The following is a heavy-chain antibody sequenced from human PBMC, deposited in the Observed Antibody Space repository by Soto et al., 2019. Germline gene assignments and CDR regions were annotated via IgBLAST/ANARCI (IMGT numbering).Heavy chain of an antibody. CDR3: ARDLRDGYTSSSFDP. V-gene: IGHV4-59*01. CDR2: IYYSGST. Sequence: PSETLSLTCTVSGGSISSYYWSWIRQPPGKGLEWIGYIYYSGSTNYNPSLKSRVTISVDTSKNQFSLKLSSVTAADTAVYYCARDLRDGYTSSSFDPWGQGTLVTVS. D-gene: IGHD5-12*01. CDR1: GGSISSYY. J-gene: IGHJ5*02.